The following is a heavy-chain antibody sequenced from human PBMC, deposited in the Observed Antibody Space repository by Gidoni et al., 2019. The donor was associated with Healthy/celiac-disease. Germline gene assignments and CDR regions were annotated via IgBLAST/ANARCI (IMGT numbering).Heavy chain of an antibody. V-gene: IGHV4-61*02. Sequence: QVQLQESGPGLVKPSQTLSLTCTVSGGSISSGSYYWSWIRQPAGKGLEWIGRIYTSGSTNYNPSLKSRVSISVDTSKNQFSLKLSSVTAADTAVYYCARSYDSYYYDSSGYYDAFDIWGQGTMVTVSS. CDR2: IYTSGST. D-gene: IGHD3-22*01. CDR1: GGSISSGSYY. J-gene: IGHJ3*02. CDR3: ARSYDSYYYDSSGYYDAFDI.